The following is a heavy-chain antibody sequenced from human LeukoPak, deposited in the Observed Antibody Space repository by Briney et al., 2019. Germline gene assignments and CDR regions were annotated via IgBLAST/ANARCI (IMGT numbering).Heavy chain of an antibody. CDR3: ARGTVFHDYVWGSYPPGDY. Sequence: GGSLRLSCATSGFTFDDYGMSWVRQAPGKGLEWVSGINWNGGSTGYGDSVKGRFTISRDNAKNSLYLQMNSLRAEDTALYYCARGTVFHDYVWGSYPPGDYWGQGTLVTVSS. CDR2: INWNGGST. D-gene: IGHD3-16*02. CDR1: GFTFDDYG. V-gene: IGHV3-20*04. J-gene: IGHJ4*02.